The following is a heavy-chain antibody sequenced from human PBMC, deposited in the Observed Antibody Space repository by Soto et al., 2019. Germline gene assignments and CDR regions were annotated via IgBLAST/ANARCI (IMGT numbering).Heavy chain of an antibody. V-gene: IGHV1-8*01. J-gene: IGHJ6*02. D-gene: IGHD6-6*01. Sequence: ASVKVSCKASGYTFTSYDINWVRQATGQGLEWMGWMNPNSGNTGYAQKFQGRVTMTRNTSISTAYMELSSLRSEDTAVYHCARGGGSIAARPDYYYGMDVWGQGTTVTVSS. CDR1: GYTFTSYD. CDR2: MNPNSGNT. CDR3: ARGGGSIAARPDYYYGMDV.